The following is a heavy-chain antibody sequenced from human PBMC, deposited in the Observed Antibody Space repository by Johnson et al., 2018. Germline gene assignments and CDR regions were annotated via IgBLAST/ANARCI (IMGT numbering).Heavy chain of an antibody. CDR1: GFTFSSYG. Sequence: QVQLVQSGGGVVQPGRSLRLSCAASGFTFSSYGMHWVRQAPGQGLEWVAVISYDEINKYYADSVKGRFTISRDNSKTTLYLQMNSLRAEDTAVYYCARDVGRWNDAFDIWGQGTMVTVSS. CDR2: ISYDEINK. J-gene: IGHJ3*02. V-gene: IGHV3-30*03. D-gene: IGHD4-23*01. CDR3: ARDVGRWNDAFDI.